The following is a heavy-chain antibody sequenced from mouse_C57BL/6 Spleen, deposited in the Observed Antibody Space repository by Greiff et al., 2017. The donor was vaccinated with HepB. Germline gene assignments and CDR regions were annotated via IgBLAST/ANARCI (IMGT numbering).Heavy chain of an antibody. J-gene: IGHJ1*03. D-gene: IGHD3-3*01. CDR3: ARRGTWNFDV. CDR2: IYPGDGDT. V-gene: IGHV1-82*01. Sequence: QVHVKQSGPELVKPGASVKISCKASGYAFSSSWMNWVKQRPGKGLEWIGRIYPGDGDTNYNGKFKGKATLTADKSSSTAYMQLSSLTSEDSAVYFCARRGTWNFDVWGTGTTVTVSS. CDR1: GYAFSSSW.